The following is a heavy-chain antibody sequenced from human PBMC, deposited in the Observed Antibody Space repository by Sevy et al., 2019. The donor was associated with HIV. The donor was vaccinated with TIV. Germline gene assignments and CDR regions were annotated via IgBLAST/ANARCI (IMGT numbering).Heavy chain of an antibody. CDR2: IIPIFGTA. CDR3: ARFTIFGVVLGGYYMDV. Sequence: ASVKVSCTASGGTFRNSGITWVRQAPGQGLEWMGGIIPIFGTANYAQNFQGRVTITADEYTNTAYMELSSLRSDDTAVYYCARFTIFGVVLGGYYMDVWGHGTTVTVSS. V-gene: IGHV1-69*13. J-gene: IGHJ6*02. CDR1: GGTFRNSG. D-gene: IGHD3-3*01.